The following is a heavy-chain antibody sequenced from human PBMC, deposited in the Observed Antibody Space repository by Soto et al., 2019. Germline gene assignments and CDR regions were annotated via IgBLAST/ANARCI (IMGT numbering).Heavy chain of an antibody. J-gene: IGHJ5*02. D-gene: IGHD7-27*01. Sequence: SVKVSCKASGGTSSNYVISWVRQAPGQGLEWMGGIIPMFGTPIYAQKFQGRVSITADASTSTAYLELSSLRSEDSAVYYCAREVVGRFDPWGQGTLVTVSS. CDR3: AREVVGRFDP. V-gene: IGHV1-69*13. CDR1: GGTSSNYV. CDR2: IIPMFGTP.